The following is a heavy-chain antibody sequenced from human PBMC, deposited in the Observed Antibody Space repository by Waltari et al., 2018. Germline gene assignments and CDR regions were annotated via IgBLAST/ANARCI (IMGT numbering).Heavy chain of an antibody. CDR1: GYAVNSGFY. J-gene: IGHJ4*02. Sequence: QVQLLESGPGLVKSSETLSLTCDVSGYAVNSGFYWGWIRQAPGEGLEWVATVYHDGPPFYHPSLKSRLSVSMDTSKNQISLTLKSVTAADTAVYHCSRQVLGYCTSAACRRLESWGQGTLVTVSS. CDR2: VYHDGPP. D-gene: IGHD2-2*03. V-gene: IGHV4-38-2*01. CDR3: SRQVLGYCTSAACRRLES.